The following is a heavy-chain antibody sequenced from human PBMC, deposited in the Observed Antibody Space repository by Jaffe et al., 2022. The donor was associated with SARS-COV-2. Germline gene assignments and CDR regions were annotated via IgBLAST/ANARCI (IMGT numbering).Heavy chain of an antibody. Sequence: EVQLVESGGGLVQPGGSLRLSCAASGFTFSSYWMSWVRQAPGKGLEWVANIKQDGSEKYYVDSVKGRFTISRDNAKNSLYLQMNSLRAEDTAVYYCARDSQLESYYYGMDVWGQGTTVTVSS. V-gene: IGHV3-7*01. D-gene: IGHD6-6*01. J-gene: IGHJ6*02. CDR3: ARDSQLESYYYGMDV. CDR1: GFTFSSYW. CDR2: IKQDGSEK.